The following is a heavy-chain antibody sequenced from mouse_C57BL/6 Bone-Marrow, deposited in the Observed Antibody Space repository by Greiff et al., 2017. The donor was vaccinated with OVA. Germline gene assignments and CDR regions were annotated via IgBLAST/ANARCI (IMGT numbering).Heavy chain of an antibody. V-gene: IGHV5-17*01. CDR1: GFTFSDYG. Sequence: DVMLVESGGGLVKPGGSLKLSCAASGFTFSDYGMHWVRQAPEKGLEWVAYISSGSSTIYYADTVKGRFTISRDNAKNTLFLQMTSLRSEDTAMYYCARRVYYYGSSYGAFDYWGQGTTLTVSS. CDR2: ISSGSSTI. D-gene: IGHD1-1*01. CDR3: ARRVYYYGSSYGAFDY. J-gene: IGHJ2*01.